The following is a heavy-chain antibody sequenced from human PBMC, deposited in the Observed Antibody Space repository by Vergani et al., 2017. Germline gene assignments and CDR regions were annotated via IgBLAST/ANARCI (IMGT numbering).Heavy chain of an antibody. CDR1: GGSISSSSYY. D-gene: IGHD2-8*01. CDR2: IYYSGST. CDR3: ASTYCTNGVCLEARGGEYFQH. Sequence: QLQLQESGPGLVKPSETLSLTCTVSGGSISSSSYYWGWIRQPPGKGLEWIGSIYYSGSTYYNPSLKSRVTISVDTSKNQFSLKLSSVTAADTAVYYCASTYCTNGVCLEARGGEYFQHWGQGTLVTVSS. J-gene: IGHJ1*01. V-gene: IGHV4-39*07.